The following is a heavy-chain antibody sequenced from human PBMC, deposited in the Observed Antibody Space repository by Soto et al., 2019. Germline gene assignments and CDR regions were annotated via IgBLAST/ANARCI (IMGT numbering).Heavy chain of an antibody. D-gene: IGHD5-12*01. CDR2: ISTGSVNT. Sequence: SLRLSCAASRFIFRDYAMSWVHQTPGKGLEWVSTISTGSVNTHYADSIEGRFTISRDDSKNTLYLQMNSLRAEDTALYYCARDVGGFNAMFDYWGQGTQVTVSS. CDR1: RFIFRDYA. CDR3: ARDVGGFNAMFDY. J-gene: IGHJ4*02. V-gene: IGHV3-23*01.